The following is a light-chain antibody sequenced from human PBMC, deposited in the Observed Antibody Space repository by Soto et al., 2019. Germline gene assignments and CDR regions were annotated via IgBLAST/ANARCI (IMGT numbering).Light chain of an antibody. Sequence: IVLTQSPGTLYLSPGDRATLSCRASQRVSSRYLAWYQQKPGQAPSLLIFGAYSRAAGIPDRFRGSGSGTDFTLTISRLDPEDFAVYYCQHFGSSPPWPFGQGTKVEMK. V-gene: IGKV3-20*01. J-gene: IGKJ1*01. CDR1: QRVSSRY. CDR3: QHFGSSPPWP. CDR2: GAY.